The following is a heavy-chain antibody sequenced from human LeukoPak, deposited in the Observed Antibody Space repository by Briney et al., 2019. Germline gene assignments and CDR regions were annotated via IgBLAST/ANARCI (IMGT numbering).Heavy chain of an antibody. Sequence: GGSLRLSCAASGFTVSSNYMSWVRQAPGKGLEWVANIKQDGSEKYYVDSVKGRFTISRDNAKNSLYLQLNSLRAEDTAVYYCARLGFVNWFDPWGQGTLVTVSS. CDR3: ARLGFVNWFDP. V-gene: IGHV3-7*01. D-gene: IGHD3-10*01. J-gene: IGHJ5*02. CDR2: IKQDGSEK. CDR1: GFTVSSNY.